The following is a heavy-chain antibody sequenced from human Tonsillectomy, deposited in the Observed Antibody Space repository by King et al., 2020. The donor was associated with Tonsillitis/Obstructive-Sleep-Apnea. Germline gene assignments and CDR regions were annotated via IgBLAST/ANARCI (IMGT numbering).Heavy chain of an antibody. J-gene: IGHJ6*03. CDR1: GFTFDDYT. V-gene: IGHV3-43*01. D-gene: IGHD6-13*01. CDR3: AKDGGAAARRKYYMDV. CDR2: ISWDGGGT. Sequence: VQLVESGGVVVQPGGSLRLSCAASGFTFDDYTMHWVRQAPGKGLGWGSLISWDGGGTYYADSVKGRLTISRENSKNSLYLQMNSLRNEDTALYYCAKDGGAAARRKYYMDVWGKGTTVTVSS.